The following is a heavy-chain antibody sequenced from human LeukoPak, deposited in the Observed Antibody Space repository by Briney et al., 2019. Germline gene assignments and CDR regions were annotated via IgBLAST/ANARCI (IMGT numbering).Heavy chain of an antibody. D-gene: IGHD6-6*01. Sequence: PSETLSLTCAVYGGSFSGYYWSWIRQPPGKGLEWIGEINHSGSTNYNPSLKSRVTISVDTSKNQFSLKLSSVTAADTAVYYCARGARPAHYYYYYMDVWGKGTTVTVSS. CDR1: GGSFSGYY. J-gene: IGHJ6*03. V-gene: IGHV4-34*01. CDR3: ARGARPAHYYYYYMDV. CDR2: INHSGST.